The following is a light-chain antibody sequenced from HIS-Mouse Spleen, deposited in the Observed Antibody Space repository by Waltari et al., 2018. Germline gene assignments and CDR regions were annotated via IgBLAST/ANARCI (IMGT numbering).Light chain of an antibody. Sequence: QSVLTQPPSASGTPGQRVTIACSGSSSNIGSNYVYCYQHLPGTAPKLLIYRNNQRPSGVPDRFSGSKSGTSASLAISGLRSEDEADYYCAAWDDSLSGPVFGGGTKLTVL. V-gene: IGLV1-47*01. CDR2: RNN. CDR1: SSNIGSNY. J-gene: IGLJ3*02. CDR3: AAWDDSLSGPV.